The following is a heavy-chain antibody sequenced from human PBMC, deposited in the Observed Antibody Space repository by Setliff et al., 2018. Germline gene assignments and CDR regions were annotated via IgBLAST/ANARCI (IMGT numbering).Heavy chain of an antibody. CDR3: SRDPNGDYVGAFDP. CDR1: GFSFSNCW. V-gene: IGHV3-23*01. D-gene: IGHD4-17*01. CDR2: ITVSGHST. J-gene: IGHJ5*02. Sequence: GGSLRLSCTASGFSFSNCWVSWVRQAPGKGLEWVSSITVSGHSTYADSVKGRFSISRDNSRNTLYLQMNSLRAEDTASYFCSRDPNGDYVGAFDPWGQGILVTVSS.